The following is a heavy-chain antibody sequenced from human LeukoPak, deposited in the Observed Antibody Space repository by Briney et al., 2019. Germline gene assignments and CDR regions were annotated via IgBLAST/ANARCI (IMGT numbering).Heavy chain of an antibody. CDR2: VNPNSGNT. Sequence: ASVTVSCKASGYTFTSYDINWVRQATGQGLEWMGWVNPNSGNTGYAQKFQGRVTMTRNTSISTAYMELSSLRSEDTAVYYCARAVKSDIAARRGRYYGMDVWGQGTTVTVSS. J-gene: IGHJ6*02. CDR1: GYTFTSYD. D-gene: IGHD6-6*01. CDR3: ARAVKSDIAARRGRYYGMDV. V-gene: IGHV1-8*01.